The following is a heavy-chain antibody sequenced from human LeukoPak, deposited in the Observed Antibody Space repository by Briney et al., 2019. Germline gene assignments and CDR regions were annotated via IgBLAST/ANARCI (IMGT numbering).Heavy chain of an antibody. CDR3: ATDRGYGLRDI. CDR2: IYDSGRA. Sequence: PSQTLSLTCAVSGGSIRPDDYSWSWIRQPPGMGLEWIGYIYDSGRAFYNASLKSRVTMSVDRSKNQFSLILHSVTAADTAVYHCATDRGYGLRDIWGRGALVTVSS. J-gene: IGHJ4*02. V-gene: IGHV4-30-2*01. D-gene: IGHD5-12*01. CDR1: GGSIRPDDYS.